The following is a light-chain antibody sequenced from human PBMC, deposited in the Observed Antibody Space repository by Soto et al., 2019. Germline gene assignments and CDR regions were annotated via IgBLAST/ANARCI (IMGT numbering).Light chain of an antibody. CDR2: GAS. CDR1: QSVSSN. Sequence: EVVLMKTKATLSVSPGERATLSCRASQSVSSNLAWYQQKPGQAPRLLIYGASTRATGIPARFSGSGSGTEFTLTISSLLSEDFAVYYCRQYNNLPSWTFCQVAKV. J-gene: IGKJ1*01. V-gene: IGKV3-15*01. CDR3: RQYNNLPSWT.